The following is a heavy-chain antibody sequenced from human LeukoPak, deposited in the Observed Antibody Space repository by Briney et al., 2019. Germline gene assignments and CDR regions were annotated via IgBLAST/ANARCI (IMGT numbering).Heavy chain of an antibody. V-gene: IGHV3-23*01. Sequence: GGTLRLSCAASGFTFSSYGMSWVRQAPGKGLGWVSAISGSGGSTYYADSVKGRFTISRDNSKNTLYLQMNSLRAEDTAVYYCAKEAGDPTYYYYYVDVWGKGTTVTISS. D-gene: IGHD3-10*01. J-gene: IGHJ6*03. CDR1: GFTFSSYG. CDR2: ISGSGGST. CDR3: AKEAGDPTYYYYYVDV.